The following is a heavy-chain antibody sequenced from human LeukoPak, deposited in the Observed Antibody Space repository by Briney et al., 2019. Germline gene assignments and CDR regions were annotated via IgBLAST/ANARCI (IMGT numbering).Heavy chain of an antibody. J-gene: IGHJ4*02. D-gene: IGHD5-24*01. Sequence: GGSLRLSCAATGFTFNDHYMDWVRQAPGKGLEWVGRIRNKANRYTTEFAASVKGRFTISRDDSKNSLYLQMNSLRAEDTAVYYCARALGRWLQLDYWGQGTLVTVSS. V-gene: IGHV3-72*01. CDR1: GFTFNDHY. CDR2: IRNKANRYTT. CDR3: ARALGRWLQLDY.